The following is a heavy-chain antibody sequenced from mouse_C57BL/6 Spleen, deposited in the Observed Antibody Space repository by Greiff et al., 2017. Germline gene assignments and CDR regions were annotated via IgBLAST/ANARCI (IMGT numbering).Heavy chain of an antibody. J-gene: IGHJ1*03. Sequence: EVQLVESGGDLVKPGGSLKLSCAASGFTFSSYGMSWVRQTPDKRLEWVATISSGGSYTYYPDSVKGRFTISRDNAKNTLYLQMSSLKSEDTAMYYCVRSTTPEREYFDVWGTGTTVTVSS. CDR2: ISSGGSYT. CDR3: VRSTTPEREYFDV. D-gene: IGHD1-1*01. CDR1: GFTFSSYG. V-gene: IGHV5-6*01.